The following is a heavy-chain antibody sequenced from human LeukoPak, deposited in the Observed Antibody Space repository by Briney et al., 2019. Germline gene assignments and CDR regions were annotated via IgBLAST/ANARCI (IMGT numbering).Heavy chain of an antibody. CDR3: ARGLDGRPLFDS. J-gene: IGHJ4*02. D-gene: IGHD5-24*01. V-gene: IGHV3-66*01. CDR2: ISSDVIT. Sequence: GGSLRLSCAASGFTVSSNCMTWVRQAPGKGLEWVSLISSDVITYYPDSVKGRFTVSRDNFKNTVYLQMKSLRAEDTAVYFCARGLDGRPLFDSWGQGTQVTVSS. CDR1: GFTVSSNC.